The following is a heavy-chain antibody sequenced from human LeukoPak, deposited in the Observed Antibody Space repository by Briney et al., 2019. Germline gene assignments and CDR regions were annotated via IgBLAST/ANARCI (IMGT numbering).Heavy chain of an antibody. J-gene: IGHJ6*03. CDR2: INHSGST. V-gene: IGHV4-34*01. CDR1: GGSFSGYY. D-gene: IGHD3-10*01. CDR3: ARHYRVRYGSGSYSSYYYMDV. Sequence: SETLSLTCAVYGGSFSGYYWSWIRQPPGKGLEWIGEINHSGSTNYNPSLKSRVTISVDTSKNQFSLKLSSVTAADTAVYYCARHYRVRYGSGSYSSYYYMDVWGKGTTVTISS.